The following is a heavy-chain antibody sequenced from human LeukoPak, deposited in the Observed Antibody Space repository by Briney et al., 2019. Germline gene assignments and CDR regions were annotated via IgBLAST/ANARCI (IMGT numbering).Heavy chain of an antibody. CDR3: ARHVTPLAYCGGDCYSFDY. V-gene: IGHV4-59*08. Sequence: PSETLSLTCTVSGGSISSYYWSWIRQPPGKGLEWIGYIYYSGSTNYNPSLKSRVTISVDTSKNQFSLKLSSVTAADTAVYYCARHVTPLAYCGGDCYSFDYWGQGTLVTVSS. J-gene: IGHJ4*02. D-gene: IGHD2-21*02. CDR2: IYYSGST. CDR1: GGSISSYY.